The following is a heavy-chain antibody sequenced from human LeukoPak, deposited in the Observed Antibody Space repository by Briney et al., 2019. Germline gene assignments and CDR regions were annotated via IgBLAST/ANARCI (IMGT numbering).Heavy chain of an antibody. J-gene: IGHJ4*02. CDR3: ARGSHTFDC. V-gene: IGHV4-38-2*02. CDR2: MYQTGIT. Sequence: SETLSLTCTVSGYSISSAYYWGWIRQPPGKGLEWIGTMYQTGITYYKPSLKSRVTISVDRSKNQFSLKLSSVTAADTAVYYCARGSHTFDCWGQGTLVTVSS. CDR1: GYSISSAYY.